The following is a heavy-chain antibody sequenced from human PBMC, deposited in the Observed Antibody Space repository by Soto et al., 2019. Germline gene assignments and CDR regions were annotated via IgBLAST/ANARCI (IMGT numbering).Heavy chain of an antibody. CDR2: INGYNANT. Sequence: ASVKVSCKASGYTFTSYVIHWVRQAPGQGLEWMGWINGYNANTKYAQKFQGRVTMTTDTSTSTAYMELRSPKSDDTAVYYCARDTIMDVWGKGTTVTVSS. CDR1: GYTFTSYV. CDR3: ARDTIMDV. V-gene: IGHV1-18*01. J-gene: IGHJ6*03. D-gene: IGHD3-3*01.